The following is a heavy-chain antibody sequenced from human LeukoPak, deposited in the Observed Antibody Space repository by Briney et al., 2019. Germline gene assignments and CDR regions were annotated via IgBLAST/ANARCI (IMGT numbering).Heavy chain of an antibody. V-gene: IGHV3-23*01. CDR3: AKDLLRDYGFDP. CDR1: GFTFSSYG. D-gene: IGHD4-17*01. Sequence: PGGSLRLSCTASGFTFSSYGMSWVRQAPGKGLDWVSAISGSGGSTYYADSVKGRFTISRDNSKNTLYLQMNSLRAEDTAVYYCAKDLLRDYGFDPWGQGTLVTVSS. CDR2: ISGSGGST. J-gene: IGHJ5*02.